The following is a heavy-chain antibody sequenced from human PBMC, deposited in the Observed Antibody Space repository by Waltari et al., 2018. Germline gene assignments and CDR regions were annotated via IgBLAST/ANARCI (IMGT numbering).Heavy chain of an antibody. J-gene: IGHJ5*02. CDR1: GGSISSYY. V-gene: IGHV4-59*01. Sequence: QVQLQESGPGLVKPSETLSLPCTVSGGSISSYYWSWIRQPPGKGLEWIGYIYYSGSTNYNPSLKSRVTISVDTSKNQFSLKLSSVTAADTAVYYCAREYPAARGWFDPWGQGTLVTVSS. CDR3: AREYPAARGWFDP. D-gene: IGHD2-2*01. CDR2: IYYSGST.